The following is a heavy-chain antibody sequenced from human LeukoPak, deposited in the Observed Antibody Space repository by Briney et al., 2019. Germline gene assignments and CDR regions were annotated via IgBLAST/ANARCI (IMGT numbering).Heavy chain of an antibody. J-gene: IGHJ4*02. D-gene: IGHD2-15*01. Sequence: PGGSLRLSCAVSGFTFSNYWMSWVRQAPGKGLEWVAVISNDGNNKHYADSVRGRFTISRDNSKDTLYLQMNSLRAEDTAVYYCGRVAPGGRHIDYWGQGTLVTVSS. CDR2: ISNDGNNK. CDR3: GRVAPGGRHIDY. V-gene: IGHV3-30-3*01. CDR1: GFTFSNYW.